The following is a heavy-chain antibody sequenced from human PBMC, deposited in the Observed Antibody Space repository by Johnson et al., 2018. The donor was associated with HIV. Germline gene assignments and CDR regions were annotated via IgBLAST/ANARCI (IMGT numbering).Heavy chain of an antibody. CDR2: INWNGGST. Sequence: VQLVESGGGLVKPGGSLRLSCAASGFTFDDYGMSWVRQAPGKGLEWVSGINWNGGSTGYADSVKGRFTISRDNAKNSLYLQMNSLRAEDTALYYCVRGGLGYQNIHDALDIWGQGTMVTVSS. J-gene: IGHJ3*02. CDR3: VRGGLGYQNIHDALDI. V-gene: IGHV3-20*04. CDR1: GFTFDDYG. D-gene: IGHD2-2*01.